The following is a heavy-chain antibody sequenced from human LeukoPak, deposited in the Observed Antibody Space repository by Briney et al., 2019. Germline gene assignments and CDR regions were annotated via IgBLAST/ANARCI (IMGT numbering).Heavy chain of an antibody. V-gene: IGHV4-61*02. D-gene: IGHD5-18*01. CDR2: IYTSGST. CDR1: GASISSGNYY. Sequence: TSQTLSLTCTVSGASISSGNYYWSWIRQPAGKGLEWIGRIYTSGSTNYNPSLRSRVTISVDTSKNQFSLKLRSVTAADTAVYYCARGPRKLQLWLLWAFDIWGQGTMVTVSS. CDR3: ARGPRKLQLWLLWAFDI. J-gene: IGHJ3*02.